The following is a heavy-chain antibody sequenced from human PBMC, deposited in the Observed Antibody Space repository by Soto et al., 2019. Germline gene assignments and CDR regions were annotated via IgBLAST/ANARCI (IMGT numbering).Heavy chain of an antibody. CDR3: ASAAATGTAGIDF. CDR1: GYTFSGFY. D-gene: IGHD6-13*01. Sequence: ASVKVSCKASGYTFSGFYMHWVRQAPGQGLEWMGWINPNSGGTKSAEKFQGRVTMTRDTSISTAYMELSRLTSDDTAVYYCASAAATGTAGIDFWGQGTQVTVSS. J-gene: IGHJ4*02. CDR2: INPNSGGT. V-gene: IGHV1-2*02.